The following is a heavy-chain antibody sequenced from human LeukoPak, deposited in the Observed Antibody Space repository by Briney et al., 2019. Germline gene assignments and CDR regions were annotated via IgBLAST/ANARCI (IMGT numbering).Heavy chain of an antibody. CDR2: IWYDGSNK. Sequence: GGSLRLSCAASGFTFSSYGMHWVRQAPGKGLEWVAVIWYDGSNKYYADSVKGRFTISRDNSKNTLYLQMNSLRAEDTAVYYCASKLVSVNPSDYWGQGTLVTVSS. CDR1: GFTFSSYG. D-gene: IGHD6-6*01. J-gene: IGHJ4*02. V-gene: IGHV3-33*01. CDR3: ASKLVSVNPSDY.